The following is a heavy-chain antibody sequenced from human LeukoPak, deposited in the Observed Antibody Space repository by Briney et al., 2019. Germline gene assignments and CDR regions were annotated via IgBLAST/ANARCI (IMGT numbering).Heavy chain of an antibody. CDR2: VSRFGGTT. Sequence: GGSLRLSCAASGFTFDSYAMSWVRQAPGKGLEWVSAVSRFGGTTYYADSAKGRFTISRDNSNNTVYLQMNSLRVEDTAVYYCARDLRRDCSSTSCYRVFDPWGQGTLVTVSS. CDR3: ARDLRRDCSSTSCYRVFDP. CDR1: GFTFDSYA. V-gene: IGHV3-23*01. D-gene: IGHD2-2*01. J-gene: IGHJ5*02.